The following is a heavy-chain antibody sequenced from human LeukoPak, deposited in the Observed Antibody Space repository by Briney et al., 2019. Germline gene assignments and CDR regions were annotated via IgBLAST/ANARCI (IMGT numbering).Heavy chain of an antibody. CDR3: AKCARFGDVPGGDY. CDR2: ISGDGGIT. D-gene: IGHD3-10*01. J-gene: IGHJ4*02. CDR1: GFTFSSHA. Sequence: PGGSLRLSCAASGFTFSSHAMSWVRQAPGKGLEWVSAISGDGGITYYAASVKGRFTISRDNSKNTLYLQMNSLRAEDTALYYCAKCARFGDVPGGDYWGQGILVTVSS. V-gene: IGHV3-23*01.